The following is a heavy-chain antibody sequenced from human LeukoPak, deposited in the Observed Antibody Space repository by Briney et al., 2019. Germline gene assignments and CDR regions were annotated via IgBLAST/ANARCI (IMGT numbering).Heavy chain of an antibody. CDR1: GFTFSSYA. V-gene: IGHV3-23*01. D-gene: IGHD3-22*01. CDR2: ISGLGGST. Sequence: GGSLRLSCAASGFTFSSYAMTWVRQAPGKGLDWVSAISGLGGSTYYADSVKGRFTISRDNSKNTLYPQMDRLRVEDTAVYYCAKLRDISAYHPATDWGQGTLVTVSS. CDR3: AKLRDISAYHPATD. J-gene: IGHJ4*02.